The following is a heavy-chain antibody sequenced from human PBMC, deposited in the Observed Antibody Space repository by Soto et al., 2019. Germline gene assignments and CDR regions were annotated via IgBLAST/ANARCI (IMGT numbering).Heavy chain of an antibody. D-gene: IGHD5-18*01. CDR2: IYYSGST. Sequence: SETLSLTCTVSGGSISSYYWSWIRQPPGKGLEWIGYIYYSGSTNYNPSLKSRVTISVDTSKNQFSLKLSSVTAADTAVYYCARRYGQNAFDVWGQGTMVTVSS. J-gene: IGHJ3*01. V-gene: IGHV4-59*01. CDR1: GGSISSYY. CDR3: ARRYGQNAFDV.